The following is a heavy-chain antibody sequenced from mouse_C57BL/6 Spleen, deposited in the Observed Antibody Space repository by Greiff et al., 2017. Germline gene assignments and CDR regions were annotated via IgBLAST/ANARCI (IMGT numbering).Heavy chain of an antibody. CDR1: GYTFTCYW. V-gene: IGHV1-9*01. J-gene: IGHJ2*01. CDR3: ARNPNYYGSKYYFDY. CDR2: ILPGSGST. D-gene: IGHD1-1*01. Sequence: QVQLQQSGAELMKPGASVKLSCKATGYTFTCYWIAWVKQRPGHGLEWIGEILPGSGSTNYNEQFQGTATFTADNSSNTAYMQLSSLTTDDSAIYYCARNPNYYGSKYYFDYWGQGTTLTVSS.